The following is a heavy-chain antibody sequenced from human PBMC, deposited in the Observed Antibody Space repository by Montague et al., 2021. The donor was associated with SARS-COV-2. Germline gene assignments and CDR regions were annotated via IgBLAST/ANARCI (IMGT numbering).Heavy chain of an antibody. CDR3: AGGSGIINFYNSGMDV. D-gene: IGHD3-10*01. J-gene: IGHJ6*02. CDR1: GGSISSYY. CDR2: IYTGGTT. V-gene: IGHV4-4*07. Sequence: SETLSLTCTVSGGSISSYYWSWIRQPAGKGLEWIGRIYTGGTTNYNPSLKSRVTMSVDTSKNQFSLKLSSVTAADTAVYYCAGGSGIINFYNSGMDVWGQGTTVTVSS.